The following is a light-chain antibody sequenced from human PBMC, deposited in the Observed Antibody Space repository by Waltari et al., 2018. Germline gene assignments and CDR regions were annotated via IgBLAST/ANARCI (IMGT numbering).Light chain of an antibody. V-gene: IGKV4-1*01. Sequence: IVMTQSPDSLAVSLGERATLHCKSSQSVLYSSNNKKYLAWYQQKPGQPPKLLIYWASTRESGVPDRFSGSGSGTDFTLSISSLQAEDVAVYYCQQYYTSPYTFGQGTKLEIK. CDR3: QQYYTSPYT. J-gene: IGKJ2*01. CDR1: QSVLYSSNNKKY. CDR2: WAS.